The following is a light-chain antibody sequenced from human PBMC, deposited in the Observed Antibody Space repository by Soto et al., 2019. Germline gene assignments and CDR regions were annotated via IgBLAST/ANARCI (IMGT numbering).Light chain of an antibody. CDR1: SSDVGAYNY. CDR2: DVS. Sequence: QSALTQPASVSGSPGQSITISCTGTSSDVGAYNYVSWYQQHPGKVPKLMIFDVSNRPSGVSNRFSGSKSGNTASLTISGLQAEDEADYYCSSYTTPTTRVFGGGTKLTVL. J-gene: IGLJ3*02. V-gene: IGLV2-14*01. CDR3: SSYTTPTTRV.